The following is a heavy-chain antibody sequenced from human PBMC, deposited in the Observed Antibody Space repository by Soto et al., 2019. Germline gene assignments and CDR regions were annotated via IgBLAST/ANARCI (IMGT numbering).Heavy chain of an antibody. CDR3: AIRYYDFWSGHGWFDP. J-gene: IGHJ5*02. CDR2: ISSSSSYI. V-gene: IGHV3-21*01. Sequence: PGGSLRLSCAASGFTFSSYSMNWVRQAPGKGLEWVSSISSSSSYIYYADSVKGRFTISRDNAKNSLYLQMNSLRAEDTAVYYCAIRYYDFWSGHGWFDPWGQGTLVTVSS. CDR1: GFTFSSYS. D-gene: IGHD3-3*01.